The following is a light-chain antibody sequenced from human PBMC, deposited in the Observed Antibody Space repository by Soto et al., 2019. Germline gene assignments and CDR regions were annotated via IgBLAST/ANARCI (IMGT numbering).Light chain of an antibody. V-gene: IGKV3-20*01. CDR3: QHYGSSPET. CDR2: GAS. CDR1: QSVSSNY. Sequence: EIVLTQSPGTLSLSPGERATLSCRASQSVSSNYLAWYQQKPGQAPRLLIYGASSRATGIPDRFSGSGSGTDFTLTISRLEPEDFAVYYCQHYGSSPETFGQATKVDIK. J-gene: IGKJ1*01.